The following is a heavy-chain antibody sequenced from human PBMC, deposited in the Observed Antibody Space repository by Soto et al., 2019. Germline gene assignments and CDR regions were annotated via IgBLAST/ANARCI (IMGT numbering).Heavy chain of an antibody. CDR2: INPSGGST. V-gene: IGHV1-46*01. D-gene: IGHD4-17*01. CDR1: GYTFTSYY. J-gene: IGHJ6*02. CDR3: ARDGAYGESYYYGMDV. Sequence: QVQLVQSGAEVKKPGASVKVSCKASGYTFTSYYMHWVRQAPGQGLEWMGIINPSGGSTSYAQKFQGRVTMTKDTSTRTVYMELSSLRSEDTAVYYCARDGAYGESYYYGMDVWGQGTTVTVSS.